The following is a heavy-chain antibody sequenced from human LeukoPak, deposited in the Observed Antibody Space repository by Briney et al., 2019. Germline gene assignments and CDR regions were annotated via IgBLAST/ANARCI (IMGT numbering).Heavy chain of an antibody. CDR2: INPNSGGT. J-gene: IGHJ4*02. V-gene: IGHV1-2*02. Sequence: GASVKVSCKASGYTFTSYDINWVRQATGQGLEWMGWINPNSGGTNYAQKFQGRVTMTRDTSISTAYMELSRLRSDDTAVYYCARDARGSGWYQEGYYFDYWGQGTLVTVSS. CDR1: GYTFTSYD. D-gene: IGHD6-19*01. CDR3: ARDARGSGWYQEGYYFDY.